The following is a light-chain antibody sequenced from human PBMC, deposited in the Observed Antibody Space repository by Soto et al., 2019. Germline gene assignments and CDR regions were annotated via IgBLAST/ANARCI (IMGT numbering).Light chain of an antibody. Sequence: DIVMTQSLDSLAVSLGERATINCKSSQTLLYSSNNKNYLAWYQQKPGQPPKLLIYWASTRESGVPDRFSGGGSGTDFTLTISSLQADDVAVYYCQQYYSSPLTFGGGTKVEIK. CDR2: WAS. CDR3: QQYYSSPLT. J-gene: IGKJ4*01. V-gene: IGKV4-1*01. CDR1: QTLLYSSNNKNY.